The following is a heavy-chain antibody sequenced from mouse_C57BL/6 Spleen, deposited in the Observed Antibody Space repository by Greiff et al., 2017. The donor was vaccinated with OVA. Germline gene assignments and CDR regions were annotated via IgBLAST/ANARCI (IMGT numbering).Heavy chain of an antibody. Sequence: QVQLQQSGPELVKPGASVQISCKASGYAFSSSWMNWVKQRPGKGLEWIGRIYPGDGDTNYNGKFKGKATLTADKSSSTAYMQLSSLTSEDSAVYFCAPSFDYWGQGTTLTVSS. CDR3: APSFDY. V-gene: IGHV1-82*01. CDR2: IYPGDGDT. J-gene: IGHJ2*01. CDR1: GYAFSSSW.